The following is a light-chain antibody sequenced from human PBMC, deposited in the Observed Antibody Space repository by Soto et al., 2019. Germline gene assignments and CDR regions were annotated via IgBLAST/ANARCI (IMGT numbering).Light chain of an antibody. V-gene: IGKV3-20*01. CDR2: GAS. CDR1: QSVTTN. Sequence: EIVMTQSPATLSVSPGERATLSCRASQSVTTNLAWYQQKPGQAPRLLIYGASSRATGVPDRFSGSGSGTDFTLTISRLEPEDFAVYYCQQYGISPSWTFGQGTKVDIK. J-gene: IGKJ1*01. CDR3: QQYGISPSWT.